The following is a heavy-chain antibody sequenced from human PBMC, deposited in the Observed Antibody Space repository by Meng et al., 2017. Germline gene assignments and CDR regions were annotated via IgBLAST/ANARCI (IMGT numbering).Heavy chain of an antibody. V-gene: IGHV1-2*02. CDR3: ARSYYGSGSYTYYYYYGMDV. J-gene: IGHJ6*02. Sequence: ASVKVSCKASGYTFTGYYMHWVRQAPGQGLEWMGWINPNSGGTNYAQKFQGRVTMTRDTSISTAYMELSRLRSDDTAVYYCARSYYGSGSYTYYYYYGMDVWGQGTTVTVSS. D-gene: IGHD3-10*01. CDR1: GYTFTGYY. CDR2: INPNSGGT.